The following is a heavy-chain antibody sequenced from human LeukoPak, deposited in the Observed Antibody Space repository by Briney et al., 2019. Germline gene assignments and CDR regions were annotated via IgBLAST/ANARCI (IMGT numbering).Heavy chain of an antibody. CDR2: ISAYNGNT. V-gene: IGHV1-18*01. CDR1: GYTFTIYG. CDR3: ARDFRRIVGATGVNWFDP. D-gene: IGHD1-26*01. Sequence: GASVKVSFKASGYTFTIYGISWVRQAPGQGLEGMGWISAYNGNTNYAQKLQGRVTMTTDTSTSTAYMELRSLRSDDTAVYYCARDFRRIVGATGVNWFDPWGQGTLVTVSS. J-gene: IGHJ5*02.